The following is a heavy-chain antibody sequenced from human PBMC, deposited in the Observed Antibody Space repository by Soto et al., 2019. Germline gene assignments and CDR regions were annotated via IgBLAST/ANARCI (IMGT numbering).Heavy chain of an antibody. D-gene: IGHD3-22*01. V-gene: IGHV3-30*03. CDR2: ISYDGSDT. Sequence: QVQLVESGGGVVQPGRSLRLSCAVSGFTFSYFAMHWVRQAPGKGLEWVALISYDGSDTYYGDSVKGRFTISRDNSKNTLSLQMNSLRPEDTAVYYCASGDYYDIRGYFYFDYWGPGTLVTVSS. J-gene: IGHJ4*02. CDR3: ASGDYYDIRGYFYFDY. CDR1: GFTFSYFA.